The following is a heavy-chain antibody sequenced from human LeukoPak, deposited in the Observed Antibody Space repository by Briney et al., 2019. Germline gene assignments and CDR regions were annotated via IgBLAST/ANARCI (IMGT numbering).Heavy chain of an antibody. Sequence: PGGSLTLSCAASGFTFTNYWMHWVRQAPGKGLEWVSAISGSGGSTYYADSVKGRFTISRDNSKNTLYLQMNSLRAEDTAVYYCAKGLLNDYWGQGTLVTVSS. V-gene: IGHV3-23*01. CDR2: ISGSGGST. J-gene: IGHJ4*02. CDR1: GFTFTNYW. CDR3: AKGLLNDY.